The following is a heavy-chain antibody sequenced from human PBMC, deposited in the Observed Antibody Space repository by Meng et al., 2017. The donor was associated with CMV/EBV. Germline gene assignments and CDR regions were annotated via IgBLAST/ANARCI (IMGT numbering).Heavy chain of an antibody. CDR1: VNTFTSCC. D-gene: IGHD1-26*01. CDR2: INPSGGST. J-gene: IGHJ4*02. V-gene: IGHV1-46*01. CDR3: ARASGSDVDY. Sequence: GEVGGAVAEVKDPGISVTVACKAFVNTFTSCCIQWVRQARGKGFELIGIINPSGGSTGYGQKFLARVTMTREKSTNIDNMGLSGLGSEDSAGAYCARASGSDVDYWGQGTLVTVSS.